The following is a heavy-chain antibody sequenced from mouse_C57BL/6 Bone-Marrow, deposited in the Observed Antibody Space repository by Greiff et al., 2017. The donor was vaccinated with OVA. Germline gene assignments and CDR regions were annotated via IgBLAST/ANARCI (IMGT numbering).Heavy chain of an antibody. CDR1: GYTFTDHI. D-gene: IGHD2-2*01. CDR2: IDPVSGDT. CDR3: DMSGSAWCAY. V-gene: IGHV1-11*01. J-gene: IGHJ3*01. Sequence: QVQLQQSGAELASPGASVTLSCTASGYTFTDHIMHWVKKRPEQGLEWIGRIDPVSGDTKYNQKFLGKATFTVDPSSNTAYLVLSSLTSEDPAVYYCDMSGSAWCAYWGQGTLVTVSA.